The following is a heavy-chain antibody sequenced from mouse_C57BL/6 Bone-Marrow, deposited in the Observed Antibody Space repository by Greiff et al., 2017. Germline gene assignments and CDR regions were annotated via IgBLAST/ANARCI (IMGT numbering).Heavy chain of an antibody. CDR2: IYPRSGNT. CDR1: GYTFTSYG. V-gene: IGHV1-81*01. CDR3: ARWGDVWYFDV. D-gene: IGHD3-3*01. J-gene: IGHJ1*03. Sequence: VKLQESGAELARPGASVKLSCKASGYTFTSYGISWVKQRTGQGLEWIGEIYPRSGNTYYNEKFKGKATLTADKSSSTAYMELRSLTSEDSAVYFCARWGDVWYFDVWGTGTTVTVSS.